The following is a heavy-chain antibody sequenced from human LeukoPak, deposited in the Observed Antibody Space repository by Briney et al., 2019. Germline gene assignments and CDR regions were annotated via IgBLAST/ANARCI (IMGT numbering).Heavy chain of an antibody. D-gene: IGHD2-2*01. J-gene: IGHJ4*02. Sequence: PSEALSLTCTVSGGSISSYYWSWIRQPPGKGLAWMGYIYYSGSTNYHPSLKSRVIISVATSKNQFSLKLSSVTAADSAVYYCARGKSTSWLYWGQGTLVTVSS. CDR2: IYYSGST. V-gene: IGHV4-59*01. CDR3: ARGKSTSWLY. CDR1: GGSISSYY.